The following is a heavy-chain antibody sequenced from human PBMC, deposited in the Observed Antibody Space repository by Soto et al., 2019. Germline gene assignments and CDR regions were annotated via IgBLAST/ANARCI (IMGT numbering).Heavy chain of an antibody. J-gene: IGHJ6*03. CDR3: ARGYSYGLGYYYYYMDV. CDR2: ISSSSSYI. V-gene: IGHV3-21*01. CDR1: GFTFSSYS. D-gene: IGHD5-18*01. Sequence: GSLRLSCAASGFTFSSYSMNWVRQAPGKGLEWVSSISSSSSYIYYADSVKGRFTISRDNAKNSLYLQMNSLRAEDTAVYYCARGYSYGLGYYYYYMDVWGKGTTVTVSS.